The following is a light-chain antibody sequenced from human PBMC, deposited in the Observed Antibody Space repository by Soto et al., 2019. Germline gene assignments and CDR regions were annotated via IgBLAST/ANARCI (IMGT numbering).Light chain of an antibody. CDR2: LEGSGSY. V-gene: IGLV4-60*03. Sequence: QSVLTQSSSASASLGSSVKLTCTLSSGHSSYIIAWYQQQPGKAPRYLMKLEGSGSYNKGSGVPDRFSGSSSGADRYLTISNLQSEDEADYYCETWDSNTKVFGEGTKLTVL. CDR3: ETWDSNTKV. J-gene: IGLJ3*02. CDR1: SGHSSYI.